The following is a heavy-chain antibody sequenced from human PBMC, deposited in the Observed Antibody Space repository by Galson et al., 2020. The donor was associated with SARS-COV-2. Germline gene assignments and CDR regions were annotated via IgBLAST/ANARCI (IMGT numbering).Heavy chain of an antibody. J-gene: IGHJ4*02. CDR2: IWYDGSNK. Sequence: LGESLQISCAASGIIFSRYGMHWVRKAPGQGLEWVAAIWYDGSNKYYADSVKRRFTIPRDNSKNTPYLQMNSLRAEDTAVYYCAKYSYSYGYPHNYFDYWGQGTLVTVSS. CDR1: GIIFSRYG. V-gene: IGHV3-33*06. CDR3: AKYSYSYGYPHNYFDY. D-gene: IGHD5-18*01.